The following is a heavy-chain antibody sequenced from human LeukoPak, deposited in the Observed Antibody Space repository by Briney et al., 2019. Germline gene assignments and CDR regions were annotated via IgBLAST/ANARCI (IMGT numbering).Heavy chain of an antibody. J-gene: IGHJ4*02. CDR3: TTDLGLTMIRGVIVY. CDR1: GDTFTNAW. V-gene: IGHV3-15*01. CDR2: IKSKGDGETI. Sequence: GGSLRLSCAPSGDTFTNAWMSWVRQAPGKGLEWVGRIKSKGDGETIDNAAPVKGRFTMSRDDSKATLYLQMNSLKAEDTAVYYCTTDLGLTMIRGVIVYWGQGALVTVSS. D-gene: IGHD3-10*01.